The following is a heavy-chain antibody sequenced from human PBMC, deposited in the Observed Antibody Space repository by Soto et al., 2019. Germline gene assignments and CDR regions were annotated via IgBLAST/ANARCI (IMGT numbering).Heavy chain of an antibody. Sequence: QVQLEQSGAEVKKPGSSVKVSCKASGDPFRSFAISWVRQAPGQGLEWMGGIIPILGTPKYAQKFQGRITVTADQSTSTTYLDLRSLTSEDTAIYHCAVRLEWFPYDVFDVWGQGTMVAVSS. V-gene: IGHV1-69*01. CDR1: GDPFRSFA. CDR2: IIPILGTP. CDR3: AVRLEWFPYDVFDV. J-gene: IGHJ3*01. D-gene: IGHD3-3*01.